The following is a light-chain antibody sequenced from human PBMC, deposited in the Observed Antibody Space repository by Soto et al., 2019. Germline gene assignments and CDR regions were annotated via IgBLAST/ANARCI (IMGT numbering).Light chain of an antibody. CDR1: SSNIGSST. CDR2: GDD. J-gene: IGLJ3*02. V-gene: IGLV1-44*01. CDR3: QSYDNSLSGSWV. Sequence: QSVLTQPPSASGTPGQRVTISCSGSSSNIGSSTVNWYQQLPGTAPKLLIYGDDQRPSGVPDRFSGSKSGTSASLAINGLQAEDEAHYYCQSYDNSLSGSWVFGGGTKLTVL.